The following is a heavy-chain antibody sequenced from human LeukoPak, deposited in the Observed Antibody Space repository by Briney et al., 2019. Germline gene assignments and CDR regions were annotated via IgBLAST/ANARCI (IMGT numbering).Heavy chain of an antibody. CDR1: GFTFNTHG. CDR3: AKDTAVQFLEPAF. J-gene: IGHJ4*02. V-gene: IGHV3-33*06. D-gene: IGHD3-3*01. CDR2: IWFDGSVK. Sequence: GGSLRLSCAASGFTFNTHGMHWVRQAPGKGLEWVAAIWFDGSVKHYSDAVKGRFTISRVNSLNTLYLQMNSLRVEDTAIYYCAKDTAVQFLEPAFWGQGTLVTVSS.